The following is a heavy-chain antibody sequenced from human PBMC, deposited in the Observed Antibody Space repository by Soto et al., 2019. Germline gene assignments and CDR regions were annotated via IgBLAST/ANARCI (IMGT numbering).Heavy chain of an antibody. CDR3: AKDRSYGYNFASRAFDI. D-gene: IGHD5-18*01. Sequence: HPGGSLRLSCAASGFTFSSYAMSWVRQAPGKGLEWVSAISGSGGSTYYADSVKGRFTISRDNSKNTLYLQMNSLRAEDTAVYYCAKDRSYGYNFASRAFDIWGQGTMVTVSS. V-gene: IGHV3-23*01. CDR1: GFTFSSYA. CDR2: ISGSGGST. J-gene: IGHJ3*02.